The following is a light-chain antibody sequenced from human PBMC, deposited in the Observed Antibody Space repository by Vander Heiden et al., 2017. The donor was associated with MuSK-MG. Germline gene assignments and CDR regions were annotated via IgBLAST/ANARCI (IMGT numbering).Light chain of an antibody. Sequence: DIQMTQSPSTLSASVGDRVTINCRATQSITAWVAWDQQKPGKAPKLLIYGVSRLETGVPSRFSGSGSGTEFTLTISSLQPDDVATYFCQQYGDSLGTFGQGTEVEIK. CDR1: QSITAW. CDR3: QQYGDSLGT. V-gene: IGKV1-5*03. J-gene: IGKJ1*01. CDR2: GVS.